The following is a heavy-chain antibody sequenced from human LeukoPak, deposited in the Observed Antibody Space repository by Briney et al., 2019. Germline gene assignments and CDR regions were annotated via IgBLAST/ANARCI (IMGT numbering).Heavy chain of an antibody. CDR1: GVTFSSYA. J-gene: IGHJ4*02. Sequence: GGSLRLSCAASGVTFSSYAMNWVRQAPGKGLEWVSYISGSSSTIYYADSVKGRFTISRDNAKNSLYLQMNSLRAEDTAVYYCARDKSGIDYWGQGTLVTVSS. CDR2: ISGSSSTI. CDR3: ARDKSGIDY. V-gene: IGHV3-48*01.